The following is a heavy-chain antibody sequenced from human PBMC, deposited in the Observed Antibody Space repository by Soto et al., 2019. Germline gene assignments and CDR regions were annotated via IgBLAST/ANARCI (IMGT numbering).Heavy chain of an antibody. Sequence: SETLSLTCTVSGGSISSGGYYWSWIRQHPGKGLEWIGYIYYSGSTYYNPSLKSRVTISVDTSKNQFSLKLSSVTAADTAVYYCARSPKDIVVVVAARGWSTYYFDYWGQGTLVTVSS. D-gene: IGHD2-15*01. CDR3: ARSPKDIVVVVAARGWSTYYFDY. CDR2: IYYSGST. V-gene: IGHV4-31*03. J-gene: IGHJ4*02. CDR1: GGSISSGGYY.